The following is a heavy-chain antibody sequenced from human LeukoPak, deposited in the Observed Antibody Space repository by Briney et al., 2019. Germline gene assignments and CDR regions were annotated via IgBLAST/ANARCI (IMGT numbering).Heavy chain of an antibody. CDR3: ARSGYGYFLDY. V-gene: IGHV3-48*03. D-gene: IGHD5-18*01. Sequence: GESRRLSWAAAGFTLGSYEMKWVRQAQGEGLECVSYISSSGSTIYYADSVKGRFTISRDNAKNSLYLQMNSLRAEDTAVYYCARSGYGYFLDYWGQGTLVTVSS. J-gene: IGHJ4*02. CDR2: ISSSGSTI. CDR1: GFTLGSYE.